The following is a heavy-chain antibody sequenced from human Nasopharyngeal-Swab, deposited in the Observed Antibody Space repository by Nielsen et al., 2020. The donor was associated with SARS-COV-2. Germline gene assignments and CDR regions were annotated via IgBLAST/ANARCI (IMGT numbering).Heavy chain of an antibody. Sequence: ASVNVSCKPSGYTFTRYYMHWLRHAPGQGLEWMGILNPSGGSTSYAQKFQGRVTMTRDTSTSTVYMELRRLGSEDTAVYYCAITEGELHFDYWGQGTLVTVSS. D-gene: IGHD1-26*01. J-gene: IGHJ4*02. CDR1: GYTFTRYY. V-gene: IGHV1-46*01. CDR2: LNPSGGST. CDR3: AITEGELHFDY.